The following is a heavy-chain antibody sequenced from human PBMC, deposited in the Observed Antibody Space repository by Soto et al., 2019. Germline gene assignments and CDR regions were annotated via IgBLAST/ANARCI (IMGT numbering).Heavy chain of an antibody. Sequence: PGGSLRLSCAASGFTFSDYYMSWIRQAPGKGLEWVSYISSSGSTIYYADSVKGRFTISRDNAKNSLYLQMNSLRAEDTAVYYCARAVLEMATTYFDYWGLGTLVTVSS. CDR2: ISSSGSTI. D-gene: IGHD5-12*01. V-gene: IGHV3-11*01. CDR1: GFTFSDYY. CDR3: ARAVLEMATTYFDY. J-gene: IGHJ4*02.